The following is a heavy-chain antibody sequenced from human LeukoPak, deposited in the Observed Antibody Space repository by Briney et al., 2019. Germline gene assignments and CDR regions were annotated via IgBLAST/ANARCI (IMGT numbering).Heavy chain of an antibody. CDR1: GFTFTSYS. CDR2: IRSKAYGGTT. Sequence: GGSLRLSCAASGFTFTSYSMNWVRQAPGKGLEWVGFIRSKAYGGTTEYAASVKGRFTISRDDSKSIAYLQMNSLKTEDTAVYYCTRDKSSSWFYYYYYYGMDVWGQGTTVTVSS. V-gene: IGHV3-49*04. CDR3: TRDKSSSWFYYYYYYGMDV. J-gene: IGHJ6*02. D-gene: IGHD6-13*01.